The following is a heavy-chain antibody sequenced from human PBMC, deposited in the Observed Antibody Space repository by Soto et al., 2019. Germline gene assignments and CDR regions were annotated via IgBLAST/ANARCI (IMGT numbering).Heavy chain of an antibody. Sequence: ETLSLTCAVSGVSIHNSHSFWGWIRQPPGKGLEFIGSMYYSGGANYNPSLKSRVTISLDTSKNQFSLTVNSVTAADTAIYYCGRVVEGATRHTDFDSWGQGTLVTVSS. CDR3: GRVVEGATRHTDFDS. V-gene: IGHV4-39*01. J-gene: IGHJ5*01. CDR2: MYYSGGA. CDR1: GVSIHNSHSF. D-gene: IGHD2-15*01.